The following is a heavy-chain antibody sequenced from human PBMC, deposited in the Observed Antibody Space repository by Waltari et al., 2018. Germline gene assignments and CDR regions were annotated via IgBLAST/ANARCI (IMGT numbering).Heavy chain of an antibody. CDR1: GFTFSSYS. CDR3: ARWKWEPFDY. J-gene: IGHJ4*02. V-gene: IGHV3-21*01. D-gene: IGHD1-26*01. CDR2: ISSSSSYI. Sequence: EVQLVESGGGLVKPGGSLRLSCAASGFTFSSYSMNWVRQDPGKGLEWVSSISSSSSYIYYADSVKGRFTSSRDNAKNSLYLQMNSLRAEDTAVYYCARWKWEPFDYWGQGTLVTVSS.